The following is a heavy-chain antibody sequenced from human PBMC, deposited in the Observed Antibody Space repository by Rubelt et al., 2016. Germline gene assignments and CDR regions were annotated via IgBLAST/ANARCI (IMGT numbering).Heavy chain of an antibody. Sequence: EVQLLESGGGLVQPGGSLRLSCAASGFSLSSYTMSWVRQAPGKGLEWVSSITGSGGDTYYADSVQGRFTISRDTSKNTLYLQMNSLRVEDTAIYYCARGRSSGSYQGLGYWGQGTLVTVSS. D-gene: IGHD1-26*01. J-gene: IGHJ4*02. CDR2: ITGSGGDT. CDR1: GFSLSSYT. CDR3: ARGRSSGSYQGLGY. V-gene: IGHV3-23*01.